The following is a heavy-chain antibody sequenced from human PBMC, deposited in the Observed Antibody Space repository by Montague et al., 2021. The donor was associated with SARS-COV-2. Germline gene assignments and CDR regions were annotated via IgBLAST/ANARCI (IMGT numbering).Heavy chain of an antibody. Sequence: SETLSLTCTVSGGSLSGQHWSWIRQPPGKGLEWIGYIFHSGNTNYNPSLKSRVTISVDTSKNQFSLRLTSVTAADTAVYYCARLNWDNDSVFDSWGQGAVVAVSS. CDR3: ARLNWDNDSVFDS. V-gene: IGHV4-59*11. CDR1: GGSLSGQH. CDR2: IFHSGNT. D-gene: IGHD1/OR15-1a*01. J-gene: IGHJ4*02.